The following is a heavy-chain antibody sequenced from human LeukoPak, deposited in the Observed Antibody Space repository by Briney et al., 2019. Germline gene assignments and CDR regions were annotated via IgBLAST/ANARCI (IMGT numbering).Heavy chain of an antibody. J-gene: IGHJ4*02. CDR2: ISAYNGNT. CDR1: GYTFTSYG. Sequence: ASVKASCKASGYTFTSYGISWVRQAPGQGLEWMGWISAYNGNTNYAQKLQGRVTMTTDTSTSTAYMELRSLRSDDTAVYYCARTSGIAVAGTYFDYWGQGTLVTVSS. CDR3: ARTSGIAVAGTYFDY. D-gene: IGHD6-19*01. V-gene: IGHV1-18*01.